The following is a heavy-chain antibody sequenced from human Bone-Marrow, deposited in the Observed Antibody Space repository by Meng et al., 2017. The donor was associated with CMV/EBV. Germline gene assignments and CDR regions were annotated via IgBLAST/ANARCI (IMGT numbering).Heavy chain of an antibody. Sequence: GGSLRLSCAASGFTFSTYWISWVRQAPGKGLECVANINQDGSEKYYVDSVKGRFTISRDNAKNSLYLLMNSLRAEDTSVYYCARGLTPSWGYYYGMFVWGQGTTVTVSS. V-gene: IGHV3-7*04. CDR2: INQDGSEK. D-gene: IGHD2-2*01. J-gene: IGHJ6*02. CDR1: GFTFSTYW. CDR3: ARGLTPSWGYYYGMFV.